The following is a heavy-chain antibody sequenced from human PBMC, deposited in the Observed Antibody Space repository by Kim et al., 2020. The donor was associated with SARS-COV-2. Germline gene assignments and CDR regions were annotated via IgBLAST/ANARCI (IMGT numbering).Heavy chain of an antibody. CDR2: MNPNSGNT. CDR3: ARHRSIWYPPYYYGMDV. D-gene: IGHD6-13*01. J-gene: IGHJ6*02. Sequence: ASVKVSCKASGYTFTSYDINWVRQATGQGLEWMGWMNPNSGNTGYAQKFQGRVTMTRNTSISTAYMELSSLRSEDTAVYYCARHRSIWYPPYYYGMDVWGQGTTVTVSS. CDR1: GYTFTSYD. V-gene: IGHV1-8*01.